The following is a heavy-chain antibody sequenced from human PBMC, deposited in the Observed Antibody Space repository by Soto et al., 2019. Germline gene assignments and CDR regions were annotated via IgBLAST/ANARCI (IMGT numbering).Heavy chain of an antibody. Sequence: SEALSLTCTVSGGSISSYYWSWIRQPPGKGLEWIGYIYYSGGTHFNPSLKGRVTISVDTSKNQFSLMMSSVTAADTALYYCARVERGTATTVVDAFDIWGPGTMVTVSS. J-gene: IGHJ3*02. D-gene: IGHD1-1*01. CDR3: ARVERGTATTVVDAFDI. CDR1: GGSISSYY. CDR2: IYYSGGT. V-gene: IGHV4-59*12.